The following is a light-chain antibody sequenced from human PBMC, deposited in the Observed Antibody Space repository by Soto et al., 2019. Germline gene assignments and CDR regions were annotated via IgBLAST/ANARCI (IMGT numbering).Light chain of an antibody. CDR3: GTWDSSLTNGRAV. Sequence: QSVLTQPPSVSAAPGQTVTVSCSGNSSNIGNSYVSWYQQFPGTAPRLLIYDDNKRPSGIRDRCSGSKSGTSATLAITGLQTGDEAVYYCGTWDSSLTNGRAVFGGGTKLTVL. V-gene: IGLV1-51*01. CDR2: DDN. J-gene: IGLJ3*02. CDR1: SSNIGNSY.